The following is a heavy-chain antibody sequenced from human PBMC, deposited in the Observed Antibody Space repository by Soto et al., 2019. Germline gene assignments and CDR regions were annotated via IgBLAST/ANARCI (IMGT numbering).Heavy chain of an antibody. V-gene: IGHV3-15*07. CDR2: IKSKTDGGTT. CDR1: GFTFSNAW. CDR3: TPEYSSSWYYYYYGMDV. Sequence: GGSLRLSCAASGFTFSNAWMNWVRQAPGKGLEWVGRIKSKTDGGTTDYAAPVKGRFTISRDDSKNTLYLQMNSLKTEDTAVYYCTPEYSSSWYYYYYGMDVWGQGTTVTVSS. D-gene: IGHD6-13*01. J-gene: IGHJ6*02.